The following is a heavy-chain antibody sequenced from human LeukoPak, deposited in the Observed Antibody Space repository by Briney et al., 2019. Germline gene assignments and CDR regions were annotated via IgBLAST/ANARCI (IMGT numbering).Heavy chain of an antibody. CDR3: ARGEMATVPSFDY. D-gene: IGHD5-24*01. Sequence: GRSLRLSCAASGFIFSSYAMHWVRQAPGKGLEWVAVISYDGSNKYYADSVKGRYTISRDNSKNTLYLQMNSLRAEDTAVYYCARGEMATVPSFDYWGQGTLVTVSS. CDR1: GFIFSSYA. CDR2: ISYDGSNK. J-gene: IGHJ4*02. V-gene: IGHV3-30-3*01.